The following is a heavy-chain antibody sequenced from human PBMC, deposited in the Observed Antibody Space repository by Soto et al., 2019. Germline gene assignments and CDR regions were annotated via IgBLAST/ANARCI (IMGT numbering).Heavy chain of an antibody. CDR1: GYTFSNYG. V-gene: IGHV1-18*01. J-gene: IGHJ5*02. CDR3: ARVGIAGDYWFDP. Sequence: ASVKVSCKTSGYTFSNYGINWVRQAPGQGLEWMGWISAYNGNTNFAQKLQGRVTMTTDTSTSTAYMELRSLRSDDTAVYYCARVGIAGDYWFDPWGQGTLVTVSS. D-gene: IGHD4-17*01. CDR2: ISAYNGNT.